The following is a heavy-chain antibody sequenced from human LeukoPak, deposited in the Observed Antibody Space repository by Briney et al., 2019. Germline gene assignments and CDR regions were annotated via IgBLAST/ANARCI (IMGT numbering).Heavy chain of an antibody. CDR2: IIPIFGTA. CDR3: ARDKRSGGNSNFDY. Sequence: GASVKVSCKASGGTFSSYAISWVRQAPGQGLEWMGGIIPIFGTANYAQKFQGRVTMTRDTSTSTVYMELSSLRSEDTAVYYCARDKRSGGNSNFDYWGQGTLVTVSS. CDR1: GGTFSSYA. V-gene: IGHV1-69*05. D-gene: IGHD4-23*01. J-gene: IGHJ4*02.